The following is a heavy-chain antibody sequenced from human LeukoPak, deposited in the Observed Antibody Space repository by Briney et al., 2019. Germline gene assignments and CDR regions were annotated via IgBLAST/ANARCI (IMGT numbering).Heavy chain of an antibody. CDR1: GFTLSSYG. V-gene: IGHV3-33*01. CDR2: MWYDGSNK. CDR3: ARDRYYGSGRGFDY. J-gene: IGHJ4*02. D-gene: IGHD3-10*01. Sequence: PGRSLRLSCAASGFTLSSYGMHWVGQAPGKGLEWGAVMWYDGSNKYYADSVKGRFTISRDNSKNTLYLQMNSLRAEDTAVYYCARDRYYGSGRGFDYWGEGTLVTVSS.